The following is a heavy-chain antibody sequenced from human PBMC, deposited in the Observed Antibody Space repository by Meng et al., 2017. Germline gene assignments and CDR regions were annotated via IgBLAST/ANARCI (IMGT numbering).Heavy chain of an antibody. J-gene: IGHJ4*02. CDR1: GDTVSSDSAA. CDR3: ASGWSMFQT. D-gene: IGHD3-10*02. CDR2: TYYRSKWYN. Sequence: QLQQSGPARMKPSHTFSLTCAISGDTVSSDSAAWNWIRQSPSRGLEWLGRTYYRSKWYNDFAVSVKSRIIIHPDTSKNHFSLQLNSVTPEATAVYYCASGWSMFQTWGQGTLVTVSS. V-gene: IGHV6-1*01.